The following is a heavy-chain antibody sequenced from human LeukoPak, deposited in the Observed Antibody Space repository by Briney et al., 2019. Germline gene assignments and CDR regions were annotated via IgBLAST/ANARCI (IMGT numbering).Heavy chain of an antibody. CDR3: ARTVSGLNDYVWGSYRSRPPHYFDY. V-gene: IGHV4-59*08. CDR1: GGSISSYY. Sequence: PSETLSLTCTVSGGSISSYYWSWIRQPPGKGLEWIGYIYYSGSTKYNPPLTSRVTISVDTSKNQFSLKLSSVTAADTAVYYCARTVSGLNDYVWGSYRSRPPHYFDYWGQGTLVTVSS. CDR2: IYYSGST. J-gene: IGHJ4*02. D-gene: IGHD3-16*02.